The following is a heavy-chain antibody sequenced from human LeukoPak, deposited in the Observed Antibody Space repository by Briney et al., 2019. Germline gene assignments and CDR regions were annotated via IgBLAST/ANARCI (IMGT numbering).Heavy chain of an antibody. CDR3: AKSQGIRGYYFDY. CDR1: GFTFSSYA. Sequence: GGSLRLSCAASGFTFSSYAMSWVRQAPGKGLEWVSAISGGGGSTYYADSVKGRFTISRDNSKNTLYLQMNSLRAEDTAVYYCAKSQGIRGYYFDYWGQGTLVTVSS. V-gene: IGHV3-23*01. J-gene: IGHJ4*02. CDR2: ISGGGGST. D-gene: IGHD5-18*01.